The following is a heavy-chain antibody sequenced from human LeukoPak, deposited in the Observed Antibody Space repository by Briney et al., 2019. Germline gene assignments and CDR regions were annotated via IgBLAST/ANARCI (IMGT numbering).Heavy chain of an antibody. J-gene: IGHJ3*02. D-gene: IGHD3-10*01. CDR1: GYTFTGYY. V-gene: IGHV1-2*02. CDR2: INPNSGGT. Sequence: ASVKVSCKASGYTFTGYYMHWVRQAPGQGLEWMGWINPNSGGTNYAQKFQGRVTMTRDTSISTAYMELSRLRSDDTAVYYCAILGGVRGTKRAFDIRGQGTMVTVSS. CDR3: AILGGVRGTKRAFDI.